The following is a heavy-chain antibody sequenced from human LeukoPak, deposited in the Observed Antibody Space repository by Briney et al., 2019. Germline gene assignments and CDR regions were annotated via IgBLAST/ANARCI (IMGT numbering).Heavy chain of an antibody. J-gene: IGHJ4*02. CDR1: GFTFSNYA. CDR2: ISYDGCNK. D-gene: IGHD2-15*01. CDR3: ASSGYCSSASCYNY. V-gene: IGHV3-30-3*01. Sequence: GGSLRLSCAASGFTFSNYAMHWVRQAPGKGLEWVAYISYDGCNKYYADSVKGRFTISRDNSKNTLYLQMNSLRAEDTAVYYCASSGYCSSASCYNYWGQGTLVTVSS.